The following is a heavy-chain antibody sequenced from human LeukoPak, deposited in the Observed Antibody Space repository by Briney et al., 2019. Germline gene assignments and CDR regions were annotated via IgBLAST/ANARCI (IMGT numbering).Heavy chain of an antibody. CDR2: IYYSGST. J-gene: IGHJ4*02. CDR1: GGSISSADYY. Sequence: SQTLSLTCTVSGGSISSADYYWSWIRQHPGKGLEWIGYIYYSGSTYYNPSLRSRVTISVDTSKNQFSLKLSSVTAADTAVYYCARVLRSSGSPDYWGQGTLVTVSS. V-gene: IGHV4-31*03. CDR3: ARVLRSSGSPDY. D-gene: IGHD3-22*01.